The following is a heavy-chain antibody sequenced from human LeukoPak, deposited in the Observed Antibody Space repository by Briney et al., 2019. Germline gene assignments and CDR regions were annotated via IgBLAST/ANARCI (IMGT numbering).Heavy chain of an antibody. CDR1: GGSFSGYY. CDR3: AGDGGYERSSGWEENWFDP. CDR2: INHSGST. V-gene: IGHV4-34*01. D-gene: IGHD6-19*01. J-gene: IGHJ5*02. Sequence: SETLSLTCAVYGGSFSGYYWSWIRQPPGKGLEWIGEINHSGSTNYNPSLKSRVTISVDTSKNQFSLKLSSVTAADTAVYYCAGDGGYERSSGWEENWFDPWGQGTLVTVSS.